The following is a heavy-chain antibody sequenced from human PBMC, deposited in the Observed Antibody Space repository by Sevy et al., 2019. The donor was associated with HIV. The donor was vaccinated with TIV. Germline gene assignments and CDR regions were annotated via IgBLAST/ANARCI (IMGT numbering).Heavy chain of an antibody. CDR3: ANDVLLWFGESRDYYYGMDV. V-gene: IGHV3-23*01. D-gene: IGHD3-10*01. Sequence: GGSLRLSCAASGFTFSSYAMSWVRQAPGKGLEWVSAISGSGGSTYYADSVKGRFTISRDNSKNTLYLQMNSLRAEDTAVYYGANDVLLWFGESRDYYYGMDVWGQGTTVTVSS. J-gene: IGHJ6*02. CDR1: GFTFSSYA. CDR2: ISGSGGST.